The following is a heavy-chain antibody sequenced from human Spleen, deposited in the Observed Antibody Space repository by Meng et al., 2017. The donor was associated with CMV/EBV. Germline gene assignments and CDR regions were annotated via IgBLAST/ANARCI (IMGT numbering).Heavy chain of an antibody. V-gene: IGHV1-2*02. J-gene: IGHJ4*02. Sequence: ASVKVSCKASGYTFTDYYLHWVRQAPGQGLEWMGWINPNNGGAHYVQKFQGSVTMTSDTSITTAYMELKRLTSDDTAVYYCARGRTGSGWYGAYWGQGTLVTVSS. CDR2: INPNNGGA. CDR1: GYTFTDYY. CDR3: ARGRTGSGWYGAY. D-gene: IGHD6-19*01.